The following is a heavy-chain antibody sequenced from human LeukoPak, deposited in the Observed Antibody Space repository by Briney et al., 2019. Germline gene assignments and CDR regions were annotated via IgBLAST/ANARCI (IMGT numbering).Heavy chain of an antibody. V-gene: IGHV3-30*02. J-gene: IGHJ2*01. Sequence: PGGSLRLSCAASGFTFSSYGMHWVRQAPGKGPEWVAFIRYDGSNKYYADSVKGRFTISRDNSKNTLYLQMNSLRAEDTAVYYCAKDGPSAHIVATSNNRYFDLWGRGTLVTVSS. CDR1: GFTFSSYG. CDR2: IRYDGSNK. CDR3: AKDGPSAHIVATSNNRYFDL. D-gene: IGHD5-12*01.